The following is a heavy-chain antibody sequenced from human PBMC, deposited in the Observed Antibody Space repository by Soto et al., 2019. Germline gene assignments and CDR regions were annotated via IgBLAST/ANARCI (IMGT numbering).Heavy chain of an antibody. CDR3: AKGLVPAATGPGGYYGMDV. CDR2: INVSGGST. CDR1: GFTFNSYW. Sequence: GSLRLSCVASGFTFNSYWMHWVRQAPGKGLVWVSGINVSGGSTDYADSVKGRFTISRDNSKNTLYLQMNSLRTEDTAVYYCAKGLVPAATGPGGYYGMDVWGQGTTVTVSS. V-gene: IGHV3-23*01. D-gene: IGHD2-2*01. J-gene: IGHJ6*02.